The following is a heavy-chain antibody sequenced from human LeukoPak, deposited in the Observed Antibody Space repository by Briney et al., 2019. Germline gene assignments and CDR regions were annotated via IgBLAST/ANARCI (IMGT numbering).Heavy chain of an antibody. D-gene: IGHD3-22*01. CDR1: GYTFTIYG. CDR2: ISAYNGNT. Sequence: GASVKVSCKASGYTFTIYGISWVRQAPGQGLEWMGWISAYNGNTNYAQKLQGRVTMTTDTSTSTAYMELRSLRYDDMAVYYCARGGYYYDSSGQKTDSWGQGTLVTVSS. V-gene: IGHV1-18*03. J-gene: IGHJ4*02. CDR3: ARGGYYYDSSGQKTDS.